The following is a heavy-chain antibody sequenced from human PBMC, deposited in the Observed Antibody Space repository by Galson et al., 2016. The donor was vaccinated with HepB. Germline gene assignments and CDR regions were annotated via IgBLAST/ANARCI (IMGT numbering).Heavy chain of an antibody. Sequence: TLSLTCSVSGGSITSDIYYWNWLRQHPGKGLVWIGYILSNGTTSYNPSLKTRVSMSVDTSKNQFSLTLNSVTAADTALYFCARAWEYTSSSDLGFDFWGRGTMVTVSS. CDR3: ARAWEYTSSSDLGFDF. CDR1: GGSITSDIYY. CDR2: ILSNGTT. J-gene: IGHJ3*01. D-gene: IGHD6-6*01. V-gene: IGHV4-31*03.